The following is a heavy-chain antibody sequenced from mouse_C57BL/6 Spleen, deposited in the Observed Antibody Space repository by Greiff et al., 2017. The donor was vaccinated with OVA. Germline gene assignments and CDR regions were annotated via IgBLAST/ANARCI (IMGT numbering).Heavy chain of an antibody. CDR3: ARGGVTTVVPYYAMDY. CDR2: IYPRSGNT. CDR1: GYTFTSYG. D-gene: IGHD1-1*01. Sequence: QVQLQQSGAELARPGASVKLSCKASGYTFTSYGISWVKQRTGQGLEWIGEIYPRSGNTYYNEKFKGKATLTADKSSSTAYMELRSLTSEDSAVYFCARGGVTTVVPYYAMDYWGQGTSVTVSS. J-gene: IGHJ4*01. V-gene: IGHV1-81*01.